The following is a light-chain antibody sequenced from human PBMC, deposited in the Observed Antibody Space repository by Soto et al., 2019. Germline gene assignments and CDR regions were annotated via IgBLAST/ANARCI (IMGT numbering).Light chain of an antibody. J-gene: IGKJ5*01. CDR2: GAS. CDR3: QQYGSSGT. Sequence: EIVLTQSPGTLSLSPGERATLSCRAGQSVSRSYLAWYQQKPGQAPRLLIYGASNRATGIPDRFSGSGSGTDFTLTVSRLEPEDFAVYYCQQYGSSGTFGQGTRLEIK. CDR1: QSVSRSY. V-gene: IGKV3-20*01.